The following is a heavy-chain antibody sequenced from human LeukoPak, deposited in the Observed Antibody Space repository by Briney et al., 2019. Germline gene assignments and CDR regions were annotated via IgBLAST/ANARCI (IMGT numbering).Heavy chain of an antibody. CDR2: IYHSGST. CDR1: GDSIRSNYY. CDR3: ARNVSYSFDY. V-gene: IGHV4-38-2*02. D-gene: IGHD1-1*01. Sequence: PSETLSLTCNVSGDSIRSNYYWGWIRPPPGKGLEWIGSIYHSGSTYYNPSLKSRVTISVDTSKNQFSLKLSSVTAADTAVYYCARNVSYSFDYWGQGTLVTVSS. J-gene: IGHJ4*02.